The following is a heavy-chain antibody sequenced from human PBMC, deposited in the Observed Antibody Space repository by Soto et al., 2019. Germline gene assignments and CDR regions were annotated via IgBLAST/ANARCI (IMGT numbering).Heavy chain of an antibody. J-gene: IGHJ4*02. D-gene: IGHD4-17*01. CDR2: IYTSGST. V-gene: IGHV4-4*07. CDR1: GGSISSYY. CDR3: ARWGDYGGNSKYYFDY. Sequence: QVQLQESGPGLVKPSETLSLTCTVSGGSISSYYWSWIRQPAGKGLEWSGRIYTSGSTNYNPSLKSRVTMSVDTSKNQFSLKLSSVTAADTAVYYCARWGDYGGNSKYYFDYWGQGTLVTVSS.